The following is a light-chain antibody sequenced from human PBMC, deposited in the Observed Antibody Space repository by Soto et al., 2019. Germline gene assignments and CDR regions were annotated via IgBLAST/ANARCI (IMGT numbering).Light chain of an antibody. CDR3: AAWDDSLNGL. V-gene: IGLV1-44*01. Sequence: QSVLTQPPSASGTPGQRVTISCSGSSSNIGSNTVNWYQQLPGTAPKLLIYSNNQRPSGVRDRFSGSKSGTTASLAISWLQSEDEADYYCAAWDDSLNGLFGGGTKLTVL. CDR2: SNN. CDR1: SSNIGSNT. J-gene: IGLJ2*01.